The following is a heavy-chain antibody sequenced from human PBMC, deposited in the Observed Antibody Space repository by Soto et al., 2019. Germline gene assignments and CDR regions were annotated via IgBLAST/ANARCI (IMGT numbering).Heavy chain of an antibody. Sequence: QVHLQESGPGLVKPSETLSLTCSVSGGTISGYYWTWIRQPAGKGLEWIGRIYSSGNTKYNPSLPSRVTMSLDTSTNQFSLRLTSVTAADTAVYDCARGQRFSDWFDPWGQGTLVTVSS. V-gene: IGHV4-4*07. CDR3: ARGQRFSDWFDP. CDR2: IYSSGNT. J-gene: IGHJ5*02. D-gene: IGHD3-3*01. CDR1: GGTISGYY.